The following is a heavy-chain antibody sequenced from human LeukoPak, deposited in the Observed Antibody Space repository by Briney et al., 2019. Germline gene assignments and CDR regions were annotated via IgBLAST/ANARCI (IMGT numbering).Heavy chain of an antibody. Sequence: SQTLSLTCAISGDSVSSNSAAWNWIRQSPSRGLEWLGRTYYRSKWYNDYAVSVKSRITINPDTSKNQFSLQLNSVTPEDTAVYYCAREGDAVTGTTLPYYYYGMDVWGQGTTVTVSS. D-gene: IGHD1-20*01. V-gene: IGHV6-1*01. CDR3: AREGDAVTGTTLPYYYYGMDV. CDR1: GDSVSSNSAA. J-gene: IGHJ6*02. CDR2: TYYRSKWYN.